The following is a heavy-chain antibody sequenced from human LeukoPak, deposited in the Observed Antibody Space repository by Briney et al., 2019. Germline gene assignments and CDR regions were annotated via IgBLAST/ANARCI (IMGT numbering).Heavy chain of an antibody. CDR3: ARVQYDILTGYYNLGYYYGMDV. Sequence: PGGSLRLSCAASGFTFSDSAMHWVRQAPGKGLEWVSYISSSSSTIYYADSVKGRFTISRDNAKNSLYLQMNSLRAEDTAVYYCARVQYDILTGYYNLGYYYGMDVWGQGTTVTVSS. D-gene: IGHD3-9*01. V-gene: IGHV3-48*01. J-gene: IGHJ6*02. CDR1: GFTFSDSA. CDR2: ISSSSSTI.